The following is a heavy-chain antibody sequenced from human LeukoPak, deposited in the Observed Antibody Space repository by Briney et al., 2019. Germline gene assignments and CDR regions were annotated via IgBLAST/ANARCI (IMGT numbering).Heavy chain of an antibody. CDR3: ATLYYDSSGYYWSHAFDI. J-gene: IGHJ3*02. CDR2: IYPGDSDT. CDR1: GYSFTSYW. Sequence: GESLKISCKGSGYSFTSYWIGWVRQMPGKGLEWMGIIYPGDSDTRYSPSFQGQVTISADKSISTAYLQWSSLKASDTAMYYCATLYYDSSGYYWSHAFDIWGQGTMVTVSS. D-gene: IGHD3-22*01. V-gene: IGHV5-51*01.